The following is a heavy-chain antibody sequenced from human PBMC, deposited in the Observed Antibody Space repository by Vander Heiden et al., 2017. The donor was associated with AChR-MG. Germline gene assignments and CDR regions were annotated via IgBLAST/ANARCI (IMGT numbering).Heavy chain of an antibody. D-gene: IGHD6-19*01. J-gene: IGHJ4*02. CDR1: GFSLSNARMG. V-gene: IGHV2-26*01. CDR3: ARGLAVDYFDY. CDR2: IFSNDEK. Sequence: QVTLKESGPVLVKPTETLTLTCTVSGFSLSNARMGVSWIRQPPGKALEWLAHIFSNDEKSDSTSLKSRLTISKDTSKSQVVLTMTKMDPVDTATYYGARGLAVDYFDYWGQGTLVTVSS.